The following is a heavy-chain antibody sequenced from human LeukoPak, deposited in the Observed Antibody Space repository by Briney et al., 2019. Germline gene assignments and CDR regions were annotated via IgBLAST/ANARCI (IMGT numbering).Heavy chain of an antibody. CDR1: GFSLSDYY. V-gene: IGHV3-11*01. CDR2: IDSYGTTI. CDR3: ARKVAFDI. J-gene: IGHJ3*02. Sequence: PGGSLRLSCAASGFSLSDYYMSWVRQAPGKGLEWVAYIDSYGTTIYYADSVKGRFTISRDSTKNSLYLQTNSLRVEDTAVYYCARKVAFDIWGQGTMVTVSS.